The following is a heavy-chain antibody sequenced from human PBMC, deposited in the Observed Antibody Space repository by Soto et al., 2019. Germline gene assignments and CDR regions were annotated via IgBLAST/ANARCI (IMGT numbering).Heavy chain of an antibody. J-gene: IGHJ4*02. Sequence: PWGSLRLSCAASGFTFSNAWMILFRQAPGKWLEWVGRIKSKTDGGTTDYAAPVKGRFIISRDDSKNTLYLQMNSLKTEDTAVYYCTTVLLWFGELIPPDYWGQGTLVTVSS. CDR2: IKSKTDGGTT. CDR3: TTVLLWFGELIPPDY. V-gene: IGHV3-15*01. CDR1: GFTFSNAW. D-gene: IGHD3-10*01.